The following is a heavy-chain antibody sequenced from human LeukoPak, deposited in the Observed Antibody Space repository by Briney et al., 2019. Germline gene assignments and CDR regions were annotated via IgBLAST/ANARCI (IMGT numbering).Heavy chain of an antibody. D-gene: IGHD5-12*01. J-gene: IGHJ4*02. CDR2: FDPEDVET. Sequence: GASVKVSCKVSGYTLTEFYMHWVRQAPGKGLEWMGGFDPEDVETIYAQKFQGRVTMTEDTSPDTDYMELSSQRPEDTAVDYCATDLIGSGYLLPVGHWGQGALVTVCS. V-gene: IGHV1-24*01. CDR1: GYTLTEFY. CDR3: ATDLIGSGYLLPVGH.